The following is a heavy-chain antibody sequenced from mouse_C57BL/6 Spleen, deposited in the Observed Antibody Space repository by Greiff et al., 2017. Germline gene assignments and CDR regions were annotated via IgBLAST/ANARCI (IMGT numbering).Heavy chain of an antibody. Sequence: EVQLVESGEGLVKPGGSLKLSCAASGFTFSSYAMYWVRQTPEKRLEWVAYISSGGDYIYYADTVKGRFTISIDNARNPLYLQISRLKSEDTAMYYCTRGGTTEVNYFDYWGQGTTLTVSS. D-gene: IGHD1-1*01. CDR2: ISSGGDYI. CDR3: TRGGTTEVNYFDY. V-gene: IGHV5-9-1*02. J-gene: IGHJ2*01. CDR1: GFTFSSYA.